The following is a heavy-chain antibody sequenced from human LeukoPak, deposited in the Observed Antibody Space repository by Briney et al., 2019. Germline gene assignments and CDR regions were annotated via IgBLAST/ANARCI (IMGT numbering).Heavy chain of an antibody. CDR2: ISAYNGNT. J-gene: IGHJ4*02. D-gene: IGHD2-2*01. V-gene: IGHV1-18*01. CDR3: ASQYCSSNSCFHFDY. Sequence: EASVKFSCKASGYTFTSYGISWVRQAPGQGLEWMGWISAYNGNTNYAQKLQGRVTMTTDTSTSTAYMELRSLRSDDTAVYYCASQYCSSNSCFHFDYWGQGTLVTVSS. CDR1: GYTFTSYG.